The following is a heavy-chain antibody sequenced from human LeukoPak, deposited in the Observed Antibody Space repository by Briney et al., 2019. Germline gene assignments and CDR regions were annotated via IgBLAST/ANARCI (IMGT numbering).Heavy chain of an antibody. CDR2: ISAYNGNT. CDR1: GYTFSTYG. J-gene: IGHJ3*02. Sequence: ASVKVSCKASGYTFSTYGINWVRQAPGQGLEWMGRISAYNGNTNYAQKVQGRVTMTTDTSTSTAYMELRSLRSDDTAVYYCARNVTAPSVIDIWGQGTMVTVSS. D-gene: IGHD2/OR15-2a*01. CDR3: ARNVTAPSVIDI. V-gene: IGHV1-18*01.